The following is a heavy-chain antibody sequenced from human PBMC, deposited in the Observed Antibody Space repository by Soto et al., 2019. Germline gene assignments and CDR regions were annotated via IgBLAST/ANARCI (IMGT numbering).Heavy chain of an antibody. D-gene: IGHD2-2*01. Sequence: GGSLRLSCAASGFTFSSYGMHWVRQAPGKGLEWVAVIWYDGSNKYYADSVKGRFTISRDNSKKSLYLQMNSLRAEDTAVYYCARGHSMSVPESYFDYWGQGTLVTVSS. CDR2: IWYDGSNK. CDR1: GFTFSSYG. V-gene: IGHV3-33*01. J-gene: IGHJ4*02. CDR3: ARGHSMSVPESYFDY.